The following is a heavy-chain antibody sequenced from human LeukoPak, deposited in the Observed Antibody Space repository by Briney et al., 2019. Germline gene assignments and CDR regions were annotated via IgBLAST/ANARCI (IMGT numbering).Heavy chain of an antibody. CDR1: GGSISSYY. Sequence: KASETLSLTCTVSGGSISSYYWSWIRQPPGKGLEWIGYIYYSGSTNYNPSLKSRVTISVDTSKNQFSLKLSSVTAADTAVYYCARHDHGSGVLFDYWGQGTLVTVSS. V-gene: IGHV4-59*08. J-gene: IGHJ4*02. CDR2: IYYSGST. CDR3: ARHDHGSGVLFDY. D-gene: IGHD2-15*01.